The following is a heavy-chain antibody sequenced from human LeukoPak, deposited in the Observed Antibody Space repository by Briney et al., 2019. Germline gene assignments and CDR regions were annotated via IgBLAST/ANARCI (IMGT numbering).Heavy chain of an antibody. V-gene: IGHV1-8*01. Sequence: GASVKVSCKAFGYTFTSYDINWVRQATGQGLEWMGWMNPNSGNTGYAQKFQGRVTMTRNTSISTAYMELSSLRSEDTAVYYCARASTRIYYDILTGYYKATSTYYYYYGMDVWGQGTTVTVSS. J-gene: IGHJ6*02. D-gene: IGHD3-9*01. CDR1: GYTFTSYD. CDR3: ARASTRIYYDILTGYYKATSTYYYYYGMDV. CDR2: MNPNSGNT.